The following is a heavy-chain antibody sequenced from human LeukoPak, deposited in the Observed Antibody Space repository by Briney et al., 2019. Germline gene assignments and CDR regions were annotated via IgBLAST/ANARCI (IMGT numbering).Heavy chain of an antibody. CDR2: INQDGSEK. J-gene: IGHJ4*02. Sequence: GGSLRLSCAASGFTFSSYWMSWVRQAPGKGLEWVANINQDGSEKTYVDSVKGRFTISRDNARNTLYLLMNRLRAEDTAVYYCAREEGYCSCPDYWGQGTLVTVSS. CDR1: GFTFSSYW. CDR3: AREEGYCSCPDY. V-gene: IGHV3-7*01. D-gene: IGHD2-15*01.